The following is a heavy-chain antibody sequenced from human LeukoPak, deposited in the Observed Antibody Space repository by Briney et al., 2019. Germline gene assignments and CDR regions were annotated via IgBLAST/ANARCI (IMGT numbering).Heavy chain of an antibody. Sequence: WASVKVSCKVSGYTLTELSMHWVRQAPGKGLEWMGGFDPEDGETIYAQKFQGRVTMTEDTSSDTAYMELSSLRSEDTAVYYCATMGGSVIWGFDYWGQGTLVTVSS. CDR2: FDPEDGET. V-gene: IGHV1-24*01. D-gene: IGHD1-26*01. CDR1: GYTLTELS. CDR3: ATMGGSVIWGFDY. J-gene: IGHJ4*02.